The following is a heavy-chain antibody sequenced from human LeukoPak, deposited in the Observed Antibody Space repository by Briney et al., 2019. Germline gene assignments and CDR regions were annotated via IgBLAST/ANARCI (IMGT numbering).Heavy chain of an antibody. CDR1: GGSISSYY. J-gene: IGHJ4*02. CDR3: ARLSPSGGTTGIIGY. Sequence: SETLSLTCTVSGGSISSYYWSWIRQPPGKGLECIGYIYYSGSTNYNPSLKSRVTMSVDTSKNQFSLKLSSVTAADTAVYYCARLSPSGGTTGIIGYWGQGTLVTVSS. D-gene: IGHD1-1*01. V-gene: IGHV4-59*08. CDR2: IYYSGST.